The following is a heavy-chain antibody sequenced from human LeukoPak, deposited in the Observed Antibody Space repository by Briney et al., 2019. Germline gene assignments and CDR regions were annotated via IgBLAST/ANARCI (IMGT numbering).Heavy chain of an antibody. V-gene: IGHV3-48*03. CDR3: ARAVSVSSYYFDC. Sequence: GGSLRLSCVASGFTFSNYEMNWVRQAPGKGLEWVSHIGSSGSSIYYADSVKGRFTISRDNAKNSLYLQMNSLRAEDTAVYYCARAVSVSSYYFDCWGQGTLVTVSS. CDR2: IGSSGSSI. J-gene: IGHJ4*02. D-gene: IGHD5/OR15-5a*01. CDR1: GFTFSNYE.